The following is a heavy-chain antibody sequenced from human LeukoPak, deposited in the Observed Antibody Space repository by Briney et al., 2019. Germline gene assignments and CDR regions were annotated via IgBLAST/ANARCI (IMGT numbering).Heavy chain of an antibody. V-gene: IGHV3-21*01. D-gene: IGHD2-2*02. CDR3: ARGYCSSTSCYTSDY. Sequence: GGSLRLSCAASGFTFSSYSMNWVRQAPGKGLERVSSISSSSSYIYYADSVKGRFTISRDNAKNSLYLQMNSLRAEDTAVYYCARGYCSSTSCYTSDYWGQGTLVTVSS. CDR2: ISSSSSYI. CDR1: GFTFSSYS. J-gene: IGHJ4*02.